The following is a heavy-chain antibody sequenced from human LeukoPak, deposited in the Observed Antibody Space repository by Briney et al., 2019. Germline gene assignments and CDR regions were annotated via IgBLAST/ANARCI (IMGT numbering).Heavy chain of an antibody. J-gene: IGHJ6*03. Sequence: PGGSLRLSCAASGFTFSSYGMHWVRQAPGKGLEWVAGIWYDGSNKYYADSVKGRFTISRDNSKNTLYLQMNSLRAEDTAVYYCAKSGFMGIAAHDYYYMDVWGKGTTVTVSS. CDR2: IWYDGSNK. CDR1: GFTFSSYG. CDR3: AKSGFMGIAAHDYYYMDV. D-gene: IGHD6-6*01. V-gene: IGHV3-33*06.